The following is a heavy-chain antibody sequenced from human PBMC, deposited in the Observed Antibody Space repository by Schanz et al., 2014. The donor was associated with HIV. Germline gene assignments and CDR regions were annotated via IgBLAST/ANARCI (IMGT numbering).Heavy chain of an antibody. Sequence: QVQLVESGGGVVQPGRSLRLSCAASGFTFSSYAMHWVRQAAGKGLEWVAVISYDGSNKNYADSVKGRFTIFRDNSKNTLYLQMNSLRAEDTAVYYCARDVSHDSSGHYSDYYYGMDVWGQGTTVTVSS. D-gene: IGHD3-22*01. CDR2: ISYDGSNK. CDR1: GFTFSSYA. V-gene: IGHV3-30-3*01. J-gene: IGHJ6*02. CDR3: ARDVSHDSSGHYSDYYYGMDV.